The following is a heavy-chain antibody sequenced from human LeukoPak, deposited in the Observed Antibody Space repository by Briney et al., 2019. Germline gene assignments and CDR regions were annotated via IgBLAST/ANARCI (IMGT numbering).Heavy chain of an antibody. Sequence: PGGSLRLSCAASGFTVSSYGMNWVRQGPGKRLEWVSYISSSSYTIYYADSVKGRSTISRDNAKNSLYLQMNSLRPEDTAVYYCARGQYDILTGLPLPDSWGQGTLVTVSS. CDR3: ARGQYDILTGLPLPDS. D-gene: IGHD3-9*01. CDR2: ISSSSYTI. J-gene: IGHJ4*02. CDR1: GFTVSSYG. V-gene: IGHV3-48*01.